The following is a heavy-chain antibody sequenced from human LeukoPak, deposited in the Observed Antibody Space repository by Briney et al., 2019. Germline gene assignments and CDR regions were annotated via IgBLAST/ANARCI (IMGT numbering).Heavy chain of an antibody. J-gene: IGHJ5*02. CDR2: INHSGST. V-gene: IGHV4-34*01. CDR1: GGSFSGYY. Sequence: SETLSLTCAVYGGSFSGYYWSWIRQPPGKGLEWIGEINHSGSTNYNPSLKSRVTISVDTSKNQFSLELSSVTAADTAVYYCVRGLLPGYSSGWYEGGWFDPWGQGTLVTVSS. D-gene: IGHD6-19*01. CDR3: VRGLLPGYSSGWYEGGWFDP.